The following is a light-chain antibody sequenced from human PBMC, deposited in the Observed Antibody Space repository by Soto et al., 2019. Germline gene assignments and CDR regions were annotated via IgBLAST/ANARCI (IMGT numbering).Light chain of an antibody. CDR1: GSDVGGYDY. Sequence: QSALTQPASVSGSPGQSITISCTGTGSDVGGYDYVSWYQHHPGKAPKVMIYEVTNRPSGVSNRFSGSKSGNTASLTISGLLAEDEADYYCSSYTSSSNYVFGTGTKVTV. J-gene: IGLJ1*01. CDR3: SSYTSSSNYV. V-gene: IGLV2-14*01. CDR2: EVT.